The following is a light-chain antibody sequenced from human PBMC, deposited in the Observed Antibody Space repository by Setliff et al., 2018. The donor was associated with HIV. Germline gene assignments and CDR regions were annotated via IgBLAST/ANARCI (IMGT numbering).Light chain of an antibody. J-gene: IGLJ1*01. Sequence: QSVLTQPRSVSGPPGQSVTISCTGASSDVGGYDYVSWYQQHPGKAPKLMIYDVSKRPSGVPDRFSGSKSANTASLTISGLQAEDEADYYCCSYAGIYPYVFGTGTKVTVL. CDR3: CSYAGIYPYV. V-gene: IGLV2-11*01. CDR2: DVS. CDR1: SSDVGGYDY.